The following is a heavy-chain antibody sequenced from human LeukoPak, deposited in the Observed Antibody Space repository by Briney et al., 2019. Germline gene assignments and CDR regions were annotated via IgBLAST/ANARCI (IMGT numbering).Heavy chain of an antibody. V-gene: IGHV3-30*04. CDR2: ISSDGTNK. J-gene: IGHJ4*02. CDR1: RFTFRNYA. CDR3: ATRRMVRGVIGFDY. Sequence: GGSLRLSCAASRFTFRNYAMHWVRQAPGKGLEWVAVISSDGTNKDYADSVKGRFSISRDNSKNSLYLQMNSLRAEDTAVYYCATRRMVRGVIGFDYWGQGTLVTVSS. D-gene: IGHD3-10*01.